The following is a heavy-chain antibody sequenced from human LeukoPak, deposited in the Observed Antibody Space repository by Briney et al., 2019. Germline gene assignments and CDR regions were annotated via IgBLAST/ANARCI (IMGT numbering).Heavy chain of an antibody. CDR1: GGSISSYY. CDR3: AREVKKQLVLFYYYYYMDV. D-gene: IGHD6-6*01. J-gene: IGHJ6*03. CDR2: IYYSGST. Sequence: PSETLSLTCTVSGGSISSYYWSWIRQPPGKGLEWIGYIYYSGSTNYNPSLKSRVTISVDTSKNQFSLKLSSVTAADTAVYYCAREVKKQLVLFYYYYYMDVWGKGTTVTVSS. V-gene: IGHV4-59*12.